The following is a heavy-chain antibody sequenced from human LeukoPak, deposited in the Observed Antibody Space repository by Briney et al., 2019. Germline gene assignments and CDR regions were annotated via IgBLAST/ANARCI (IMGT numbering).Heavy chain of an antibody. D-gene: IGHD6-13*01. CDR3: ARVGYSSSWYSDY. J-gene: IGHJ4*02. Sequence: SETLSLTCAVYGGSFSGYYWSWTRQPPGKGLEWIGEINHSGSTNYNPSLKSRVTISVDTSKNQFSLKLSSVTAADTAVYYCARVGYSSSWYSDYWGQGTLVTVSS. V-gene: IGHV4-34*01. CDR2: INHSGST. CDR1: GGSFSGYY.